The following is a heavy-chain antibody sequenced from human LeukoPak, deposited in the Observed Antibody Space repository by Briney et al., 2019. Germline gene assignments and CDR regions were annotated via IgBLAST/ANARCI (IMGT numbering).Heavy chain of an antibody. Sequence: GGSLRLSCAASGFTFSSYSMNWVRQAPGKGLEWVSYISSSSSTIYYADSVKGRFTISRDNAKNSLYLQMNSLRDEDTAVYYCARVEDSSGYYYYYYYYGMDVWGQGTTVTVSS. D-gene: IGHD3-22*01. J-gene: IGHJ6*02. CDR2: ISSSSSTI. V-gene: IGHV3-48*02. CDR1: GFTFSSYS. CDR3: ARVEDSSGYYYYYYYYGMDV.